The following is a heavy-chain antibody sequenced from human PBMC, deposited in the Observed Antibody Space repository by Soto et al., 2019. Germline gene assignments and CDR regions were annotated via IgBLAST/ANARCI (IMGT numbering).Heavy chain of an antibody. CDR1: AFTLRSYG. CDR2: ISHDGGNK. Sequence: QVQLVESGGGAVQPGRSLRLSCTASAFTLRSYGMHWVRQAPGKRLEWVAVISHDGGNKYYADSVRSRFTISRDNSKNMIYLQMNSLRAEDTAVYYCAKDPASAAGTFFDYYYYMDVWGKGTTVTVSS. V-gene: IGHV3-30*18. CDR3: AKDPASAAGTFFDYYYYMDV. J-gene: IGHJ6*03. D-gene: IGHD6-13*01.